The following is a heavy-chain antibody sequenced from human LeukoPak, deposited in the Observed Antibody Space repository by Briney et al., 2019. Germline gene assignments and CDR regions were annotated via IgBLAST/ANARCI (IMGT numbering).Heavy chain of an antibody. Sequence: TLSLTCTVSGGSISSGSYFWTWLRQPAGKGLEWIGRIFTSGSTNYNPSLGSRVTISVDTSKNQFSLKLSSVTAADTAVYYCARDFSSSSTVYYYYYMDVWGKGTTVTVSS. CDR2: IFTSGST. J-gene: IGHJ6*03. CDR1: GGSISSGSYF. CDR3: ARDFSSSSTVYYYYYMDV. V-gene: IGHV4-61*02. D-gene: IGHD6-6*01.